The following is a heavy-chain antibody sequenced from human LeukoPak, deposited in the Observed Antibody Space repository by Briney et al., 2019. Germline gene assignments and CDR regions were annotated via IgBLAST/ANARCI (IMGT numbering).Heavy chain of an antibody. CDR3: ASGRGGGYSYGWTFDY. Sequence: GGSLRLSCAASGFTFSSYAMHWVRQAPGKGLEYVSAISSNGGSTYYANSVKGRFTISRDNSKNTLYLQMGSLRAEDMAVYYCASGRGGGYSYGWTFDYWGQGTLVTVSS. CDR1: GFTFSSYA. D-gene: IGHD5-18*01. J-gene: IGHJ4*02. CDR2: ISSNGGST. V-gene: IGHV3-64*01.